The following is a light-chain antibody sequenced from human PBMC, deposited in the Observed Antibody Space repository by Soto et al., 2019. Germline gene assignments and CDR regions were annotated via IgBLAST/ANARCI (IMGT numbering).Light chain of an antibody. J-gene: IGLJ1*01. CDR2: EVI. V-gene: IGLV2-14*01. CDR3: TSYTTINTYI. Sequence: QSALTQPASVSGSAGQSITISCTGTSSDIGDYDYVSWYQQHPGKAPKLIIYEVINRPSGVSDRFSGSKSGNTASLTISGLQSEDEADYYCTSYTTINTYIFGTGTKVTVL. CDR1: SSDIGDYDY.